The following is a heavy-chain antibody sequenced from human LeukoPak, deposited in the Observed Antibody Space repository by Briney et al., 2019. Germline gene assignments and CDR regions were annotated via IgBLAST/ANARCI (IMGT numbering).Heavy chain of an antibody. CDR2: ISWYSGSI. Sequence: GRSLRLSCAASGFTFADYAMHWVRQAPGKGLEWVSGISWYSGSIGYADSVKGRFTISRDNAKNSLYLQMNSLRAEDTALYYCAKDIRLGATFGDYFDYWGQGTLVTVSS. V-gene: IGHV3-9*01. D-gene: IGHD1-26*01. J-gene: IGHJ4*02. CDR3: AKDIRLGATFGDYFDY. CDR1: GFTFADYA.